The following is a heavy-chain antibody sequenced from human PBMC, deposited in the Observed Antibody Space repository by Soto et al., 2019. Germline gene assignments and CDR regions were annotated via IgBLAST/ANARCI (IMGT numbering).Heavy chain of an antibody. V-gene: IGHV4-30-2*01. Sequence: SETLSLTCAVSGGSISSGGYSWSWIRQPPGKGLEWIGYIYHSGSTYYNPSLKSRVTISVDRSKNQFSLKLSSVTAADTAVYYCAREVVVAATPYYFDYWGQGTMVTVSS. CDR1: GGSISSGGYS. CDR3: AREVVVAATPYYFDY. J-gene: IGHJ4*02. CDR2: IYHSGST. D-gene: IGHD2-15*01.